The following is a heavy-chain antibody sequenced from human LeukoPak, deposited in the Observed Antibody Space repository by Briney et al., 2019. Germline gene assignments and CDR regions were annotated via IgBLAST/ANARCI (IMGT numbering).Heavy chain of an antibody. J-gene: IGHJ4*02. CDR2: ISAYNGNT. Sequence: GASVKVSCKASGYTFTSYGISCGRQAPGQGLEWMGWISAYNGNTNYAQKLQGRVTMTTDTSTSTAYMQLRSLRSDDAAVYYCAREPSGRAVAGSWGQGTLVTVSS. D-gene: IGHD6-19*01. CDR3: AREPSGRAVAGS. V-gene: IGHV1-18*01. CDR1: GYTFTSYG.